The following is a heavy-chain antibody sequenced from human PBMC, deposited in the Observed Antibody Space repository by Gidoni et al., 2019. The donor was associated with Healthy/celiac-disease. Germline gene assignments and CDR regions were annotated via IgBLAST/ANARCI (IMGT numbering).Heavy chain of an antibody. V-gene: IGHV3-48*01. D-gene: IGHD3-22*01. CDR1: GFTFSSYS. CDR2: ISSSSSTI. J-gene: IGHJ4*02. Sequence: EVQLVESGGGLVQPGGSLRLSCAASGFTFSSYSMNWVRQAPGKGLEWVSYISSSSSTIYYADSVKGRFTISRDNAKNSLYLQMNSLRAEDTAVYYCARDGDTYYYDSSGYPYFDYWGQGTLVTVSS. CDR3: ARDGDTYYYDSSGYPYFDY.